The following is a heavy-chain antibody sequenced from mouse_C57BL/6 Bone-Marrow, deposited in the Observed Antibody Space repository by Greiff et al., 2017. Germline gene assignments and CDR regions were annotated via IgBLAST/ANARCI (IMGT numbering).Heavy chain of an antibody. CDR1: GFSLTSYG. CDR2: IWSGGST. CDR3: ARNDYYGSSYYFDY. D-gene: IGHD1-1*01. Sequence: VQWVESGPGLVQPSQSLSITCTVSGFSLTSYGVHWVRQSPGKGLEWLGVIWSGGSTDYNAAFISRLSISKDNSKSQVFFKMNSLQADDTAIYYCARNDYYGSSYYFDYWGQGTTLTVSS. V-gene: IGHV2-2*01. J-gene: IGHJ2*01.